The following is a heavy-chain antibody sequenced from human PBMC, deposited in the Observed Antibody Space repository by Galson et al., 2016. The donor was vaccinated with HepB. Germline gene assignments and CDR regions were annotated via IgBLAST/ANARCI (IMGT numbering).Heavy chain of an antibody. Sequence: SLRLSCAASGFTFSYYYMSWIRQAPGKRLEWVSYISGDGRTINYADSVKGRFTISRDNAENSLYLHMNSLTGEDTAVYYCARMFPLYSSGWYVRGDGWFDSWGQGTLVTVSS. CDR3: ARMFPLYSSGWYVRGDGWFDS. J-gene: IGHJ5*01. CDR1: GFTFSYYY. V-gene: IGHV3-11*01. D-gene: IGHD6-19*01. CDR2: ISGDGRTI.